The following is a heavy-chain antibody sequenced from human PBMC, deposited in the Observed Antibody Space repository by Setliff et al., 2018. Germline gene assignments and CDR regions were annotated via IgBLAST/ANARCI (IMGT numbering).Heavy chain of an antibody. V-gene: IGHV4-61*02. CDR1: GGSISSGSYY. Sequence: SETLSLTCTVSGGSISSGSYYWSWIRQPAGKGLEWIGRIYTSGSTNYNPSLKSRVTISVDTSKNQFSLKLSSVTAADTAVYYCARGYGDYNRYYFDYWGQGTLVTVSS. CDR2: IYTSGST. CDR3: ARGYGDYNRYYFDY. D-gene: IGHD4-17*01. J-gene: IGHJ4*02.